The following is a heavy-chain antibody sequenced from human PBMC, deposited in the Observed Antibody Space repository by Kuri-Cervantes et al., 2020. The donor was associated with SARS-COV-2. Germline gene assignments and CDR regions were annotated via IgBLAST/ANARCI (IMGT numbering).Heavy chain of an antibody. Sequence: GESLKISCAASGFTFSDYYMSWIRQAPGKGLEWVSYISSSGSTIYYADSVKGRFTISRDNAKNSLYLQMNSLRAEDTAVYYCARDRGGSCSFDYWGQGTLVTVSS. D-gene: IGHD2-15*01. V-gene: IGHV3-11*01. J-gene: IGHJ4*02. CDR1: GFTFSDYY. CDR3: ARDRGGSCSFDY. CDR2: ISSSGSTI.